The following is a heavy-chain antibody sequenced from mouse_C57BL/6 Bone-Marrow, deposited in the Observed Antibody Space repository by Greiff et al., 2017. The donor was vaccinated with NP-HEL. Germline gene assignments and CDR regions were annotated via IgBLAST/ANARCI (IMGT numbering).Heavy chain of an antibody. D-gene: IGHD1-1*01. V-gene: IGHV1-64*01. CDR1: GYTFTSYW. Sequence: QVQLQQPGAELVKPGASVKLSCKASGYTFTSYWMHWVKQRPGQGLEWIGMIHPNSGSTNYNEKFKGKATLTVDKSSSTAYMQLSSLTSEDSAVYYDAREIEPYYDDAMDYGDQGTAVTVSA. CDR3: AREIEPYYDDAMDY. CDR2: IHPNSGST. J-gene: IGHJ4*01.